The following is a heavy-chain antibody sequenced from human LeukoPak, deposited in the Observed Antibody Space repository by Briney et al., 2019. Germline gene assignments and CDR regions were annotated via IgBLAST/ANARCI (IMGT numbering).Heavy chain of an antibody. D-gene: IGHD1-26*01. CDR1: GYSISSDYY. V-gene: IGHV4-38-2*02. CDR2: IYHSGST. Sequence: SETLSLTCSVSGYSISSDYYWGWIRQPPGKGLEWIGSIYHSGSTYYKPSLKSRVTILVDSSKNQFSLKVRSVTAADTAVYYCARGKSRGSHIDYWGQGTLVTVSS. J-gene: IGHJ4*02. CDR3: ARGKSRGSHIDY.